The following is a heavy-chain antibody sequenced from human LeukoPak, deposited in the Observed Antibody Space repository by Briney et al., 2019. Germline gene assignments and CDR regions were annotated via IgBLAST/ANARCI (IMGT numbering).Heavy chain of an antibody. CDR1: GYTFTSHY. CDR2: INPSGGST. CDR3: ARDPTSIAAAGTGHAFDI. J-gene: IGHJ3*02. Sequence: ASVKVSCKASGYTFTSHYMHWVRQAPEQGLEWMGIINPSGGSTSYAQKFQGRVTMTRDMSTSTVYMELSSLRSEDTAVYYCARDPTSIAAAGTGHAFDIWGQGTMVTVSS. V-gene: IGHV1-46*01. D-gene: IGHD6-13*01.